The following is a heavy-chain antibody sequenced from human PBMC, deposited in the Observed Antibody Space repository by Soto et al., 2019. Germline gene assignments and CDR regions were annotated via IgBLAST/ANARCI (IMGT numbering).Heavy chain of an antibody. CDR1: GFTFSSYG. V-gene: IGHV3-30*18. CDR3: AKEGIQLWFSFYY. CDR2: ISYDGSNK. Sequence: GGSLRLSCAASGFTFSSYGMHWVRQAPGKGLEWVAVISYDGSNKYYADSVKGRFTISRDNSKNTLYLQMNSLRAEDTAVYYCAKEGIQLWFSFYYWGQGTLVTISS. J-gene: IGHJ4*02. D-gene: IGHD5-18*01.